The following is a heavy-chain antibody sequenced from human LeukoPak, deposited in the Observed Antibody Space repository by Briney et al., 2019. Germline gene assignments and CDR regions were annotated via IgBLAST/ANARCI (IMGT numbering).Heavy chain of an antibody. CDR1: GGSISSSSYS. Sequence: SETLSLTCTVSGGSISSSSYSWGWIRQPPGKGLEWIGSIYYSGSTYYNPSLKSRVTISVDTSKNQFSLKLSSVTAADTAVYYCASPSGPLFCSGGSCYHYWGQGTLVTVSS. D-gene: IGHD2-15*01. J-gene: IGHJ4*02. CDR2: IYYSGST. V-gene: IGHV4-39*01. CDR3: ASPSGPLFCSGGSCYHY.